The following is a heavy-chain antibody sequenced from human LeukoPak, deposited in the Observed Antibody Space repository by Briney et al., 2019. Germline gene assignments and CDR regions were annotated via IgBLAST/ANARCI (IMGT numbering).Heavy chain of an antibody. CDR1: GGSISSYY. V-gene: IGHV4-59*06. Sequence: PSETLSLTCIVSGGSISSYYWSWIRQHPGKGLEWIGYIYYSGSTYYNPSLKSRVTISVDTSKNQFSLKLSSVTAADTAVYYCARDRPQGGTSHTDAFDIWGQGTMVTVSS. CDR2: IYYSGST. CDR3: ARDRPQGGTSHTDAFDI. D-gene: IGHD4-23*01. J-gene: IGHJ3*02.